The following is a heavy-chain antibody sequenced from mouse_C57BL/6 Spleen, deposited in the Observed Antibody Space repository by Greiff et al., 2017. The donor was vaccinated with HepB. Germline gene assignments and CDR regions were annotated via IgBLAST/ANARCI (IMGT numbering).Heavy chain of an antibody. CDR3: ARSTYVYPGFAY. CDR1: GYTFTSYW. V-gene: IGHV1-74*01. J-gene: IGHJ3*01. Sequence: VQLQQPGAELVMPGASVKLSCKASGYTFTSYWMHWVKQRPGQGLEWIGRIDPSDSDTNYNQKFKGKATLTVDKSSSTAYMQLSSLTSEDSAVYYCARSTYVYPGFAYWGQGTPVTVSA. D-gene: IGHD2-1*01. CDR2: IDPSDSDT.